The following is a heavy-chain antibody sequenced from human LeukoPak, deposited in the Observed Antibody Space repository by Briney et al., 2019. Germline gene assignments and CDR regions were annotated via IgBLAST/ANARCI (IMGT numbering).Heavy chain of an antibody. CDR2: ISYDGSNK. Sequence: PGRSLRLSCAASGFTFSSYAMHWVRQAPGKGLEWVAVISYDGSNKYYADSVKGRFTISRDNSKNTLYLQMNSLRAEDTAVYYCARASSKFTILGVDAFDIWGQGTMVTVSS. D-gene: IGHD3-3*01. CDR3: ARASSKFTILGVDAFDI. V-gene: IGHV3-30*04. J-gene: IGHJ3*02. CDR1: GFTFSSYA.